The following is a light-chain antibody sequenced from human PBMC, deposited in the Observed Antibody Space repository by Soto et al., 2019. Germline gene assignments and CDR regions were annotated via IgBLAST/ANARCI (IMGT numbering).Light chain of an antibody. Sequence: EIVMTQSPATLSVSPGERATLSCRASQSVSSNLAWYQQKPGQAPRLLIYGASPRATGIPARFSGSGSGTEFTITISSLQSEDFAVYYCQQYNNWPITFGQGTRLEIK. J-gene: IGKJ5*01. CDR2: GAS. CDR3: QQYNNWPIT. CDR1: QSVSSN. V-gene: IGKV3-15*01.